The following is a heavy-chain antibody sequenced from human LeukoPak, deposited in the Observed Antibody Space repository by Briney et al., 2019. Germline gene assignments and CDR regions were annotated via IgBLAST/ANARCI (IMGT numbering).Heavy chain of an antibody. V-gene: IGHV1-2*06. CDR1: GYTFTGYY. Sequence: ASVKVSCKASGYTFTGYYMHWVRQAPGQGLEWMGRINPNSGGTNYAQKFQGRVTMTRDTSISTAYMELSRLRSDDTAVYYCAKCETAMVTSPDDYWGQGTLVTVSS. D-gene: IGHD5-18*01. J-gene: IGHJ4*02. CDR2: INPNSGGT. CDR3: AKCETAMVTSPDDY.